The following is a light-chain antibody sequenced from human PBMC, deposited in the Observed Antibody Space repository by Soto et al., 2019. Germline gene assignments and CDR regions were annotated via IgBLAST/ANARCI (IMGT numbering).Light chain of an antibody. J-gene: IGKJ1*01. V-gene: IGKV3-20*01. Sequence: ETVLTQSPGTLSLSPGERATLFCRASRSVSSSYLAWYQQKPGQAPRFLLYGASSRATGTPDRFSGGGSGTDFTPPISRLEPEDFALYYCQQYDNSPPSWTFGQGTRVEIK. CDR3: QQYDNSPPSWT. CDR2: GAS. CDR1: RSVSSSY.